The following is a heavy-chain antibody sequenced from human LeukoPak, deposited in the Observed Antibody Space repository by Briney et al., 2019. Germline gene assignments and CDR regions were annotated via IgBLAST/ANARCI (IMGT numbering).Heavy chain of an antibody. D-gene: IGHD6-19*01. CDR2: ISTYNGDT. CDR3: ARDPSNTSGWYIYFDY. V-gene: IGHV1-18*01. Sequence: ASVKVSCKASGYTFTKYGIAWVRQAPGQGLEWMGWISTYNGDTKYARKLQGRVTMTTDTSTTTAYMELRSLRSDDTAVYYCARDPSNTSGWYIYFDYRGQGSLVTVSS. J-gene: IGHJ4*02. CDR1: GYTFTKYG.